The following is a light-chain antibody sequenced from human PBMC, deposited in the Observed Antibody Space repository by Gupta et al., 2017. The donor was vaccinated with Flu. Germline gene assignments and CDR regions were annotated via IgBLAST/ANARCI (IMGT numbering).Light chain of an antibody. J-gene: IGKJ2*01. Sequence: PTTLSASVGDRVTITCRASESSRNWLAWYQQKPGKAPNLLIYMASSLESGVPPRFSGSGYGTEFTLTISSLQPEDSATYYCQQYDTYLGTFGQGTKLEIK. CDR1: ESSRNW. CDR3: QQYDTYLGT. CDR2: MAS. V-gene: IGKV1-5*03.